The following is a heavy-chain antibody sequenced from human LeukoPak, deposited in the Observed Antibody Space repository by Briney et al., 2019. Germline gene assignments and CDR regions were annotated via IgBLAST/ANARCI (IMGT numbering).Heavy chain of an antibody. CDR1: GYTFTSYY. V-gene: IGHV1-46*01. CDR3: ARDHGYCSSTSCLPRYFFDY. J-gene: IGHJ4*02. CDR2: INPSGGST. Sequence: ASVKVSCKASGYTFTSYYMYWVRQAPGQGLEWMGMINPSGGSTSYAQKFQGRVTMTRDTSTSTVYVELSSLRSEDTAVYYCARDHGYCSSTSCLPRYFFDYWGQGTLVTVSS. D-gene: IGHD2-2*03.